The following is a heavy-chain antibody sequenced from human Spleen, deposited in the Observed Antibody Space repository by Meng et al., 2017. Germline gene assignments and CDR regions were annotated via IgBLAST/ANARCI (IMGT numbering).Heavy chain of an antibody. D-gene: IGHD4-11*01. V-gene: IGHV4-34*01. CDR3: ARGPTTMAHDFDY. CDR1: GGSFSDYY. CDR2: INHSGRT. Sequence: QGQLKQWGAGMLMPSETLSLTFVVSGGSFSDYYWSWIRQPPGKGLEWIGEINHSGRTNYNTSLESRATISVDTSQNNLSLKLSSVTAADSAVYYCARGPTTMAHDFDYWGQGTLVTVSS. J-gene: IGHJ4*02.